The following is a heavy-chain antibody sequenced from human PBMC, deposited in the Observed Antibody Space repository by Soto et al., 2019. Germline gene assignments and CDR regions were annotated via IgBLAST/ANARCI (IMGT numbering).Heavy chain of an antibody. V-gene: IGHV3-74*03. CDR2: LNEDGSFT. D-gene: IGHD3-10*01. CDR1: EFTFSSYW. CDR3: ARDLSGRADV. Sequence: GGSLRLSCVASEFTFSSYWMHWVRQVPGKGLVWVSRLNEDGSFTSYADSVKGRFSIFRDNAKKTLYLQMNSLSAEDSAVYYCARDLSGRADVWGPGTTVTVFS. J-gene: IGHJ6*02.